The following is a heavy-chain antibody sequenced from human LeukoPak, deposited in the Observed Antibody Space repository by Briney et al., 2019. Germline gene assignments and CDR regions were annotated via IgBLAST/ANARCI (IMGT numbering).Heavy chain of an antibody. CDR3: ARHASGEPPRY. CDR1: GASISVDGHY. V-gene: IGHV4-39*01. J-gene: IGHJ4*02. Sequence: PSDTLSLICIVSGASISVDGHYWAWIRRPPGKGLEWVASIHHTGTTYYNPSLKSRVTISVDRSKNQYSLQFTSVIAADTAVYYGARHASGEPPRYWGQGTLVTVSS. D-gene: IGHD7-27*01. CDR2: IHHTGTT.